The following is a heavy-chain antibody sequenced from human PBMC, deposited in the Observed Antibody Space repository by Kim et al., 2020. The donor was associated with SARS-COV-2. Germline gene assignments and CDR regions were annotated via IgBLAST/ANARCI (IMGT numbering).Heavy chain of an antibody. J-gene: IGHJ4*02. Sequence: YNPSLKSGVTISVDTSKNQFSLKLSSVTAADTAVYYCASMTTVTTLFDYWGQGTLVTVSS. V-gene: IGHV4-31*02. CDR3: ASMTTVTTLFDY. D-gene: IGHD4-17*01.